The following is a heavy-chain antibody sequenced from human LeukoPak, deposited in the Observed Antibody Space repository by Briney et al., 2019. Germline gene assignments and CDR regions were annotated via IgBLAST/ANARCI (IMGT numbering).Heavy chain of an antibody. Sequence: PGGSLRLSCVASGFTFSSYSMNWVRQAPGKGLEWVSSISSSSGYIFYADSVKDRFTISRDNAKNSLYLQMNSLRAEDTAVYHCARDRGYCSGGTCYGLYFDYWGQGTLVTVSS. D-gene: IGHD2-15*01. CDR2: ISSSSGYI. CDR3: ARDRGYCSGGTCYGLYFDY. J-gene: IGHJ4*02. V-gene: IGHV3-21*01. CDR1: GFTFSSYS.